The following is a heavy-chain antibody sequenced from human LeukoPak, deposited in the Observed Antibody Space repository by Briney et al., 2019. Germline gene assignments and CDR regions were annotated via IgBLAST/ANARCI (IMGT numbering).Heavy chain of an antibody. CDR3: ARDSGTTGEVKFDP. D-gene: IGHD3-10*01. V-gene: IGHV4-39*07. CDR1: SGSISTSNYY. J-gene: IGHJ5*02. Sequence: SETLSLTCTVSSGSISTSNYYWGWVRQPPGKALEWIGNIFYSGSTYYSPSLKSRVTISIDTSKNQFSLKLMSVTAADTAVYYCARDSGTTGEVKFDPWGQGNLVTVSS. CDR2: IFYSGST.